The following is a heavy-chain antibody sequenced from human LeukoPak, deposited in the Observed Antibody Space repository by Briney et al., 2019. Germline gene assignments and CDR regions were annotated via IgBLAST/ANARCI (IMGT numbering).Heavy chain of an antibody. D-gene: IGHD2-21*02. CDR1: GYSFTNYW. Sequence: GESLKISCKGSGYSFTNYWIGWVRQMPGKGPEWMGIIYPGDSDTRYSPSFQGQVTISADKSISTAYLQWSSLKASDTAMYYCARHLFAYCGGDCYSAIGYWGQGTLVTVSS. J-gene: IGHJ4*02. CDR3: ARHLFAYCGGDCYSAIGY. V-gene: IGHV5-51*01. CDR2: IYPGDSDT.